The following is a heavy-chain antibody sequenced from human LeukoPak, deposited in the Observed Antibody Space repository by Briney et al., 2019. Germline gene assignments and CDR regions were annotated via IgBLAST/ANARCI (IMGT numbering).Heavy chain of an antibody. CDR3: ARGRGELSLGPLYYYYYMDV. J-gene: IGHJ6*03. V-gene: IGHV3-74*01. CDR2: INSDGSST. Sequence: PGGSLRLSCAASGFTFSSYWMHWVRQAPGKGLVWVSRINSDGSSTSYADSVKGRFTISRDNAKNSLYLQMNSPRAEDTAVYYCARGRGELSLGPLYYYYYMDVWGKGTTVTISS. CDR1: GFTFSSYW. D-gene: IGHD3-16*02.